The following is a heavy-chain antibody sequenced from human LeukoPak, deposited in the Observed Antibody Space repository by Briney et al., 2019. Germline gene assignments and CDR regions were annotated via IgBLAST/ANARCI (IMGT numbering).Heavy chain of an antibody. J-gene: IGHJ4*02. CDR1: GDSIGNSNYY. D-gene: IGHD6-13*01. Sequence: SETLSLTCTVSGDSIGNSNYYWAWVRQPPGKGLEWLGSIFYSGSTYHNPSLKSRVTISVDTSKNQFSLNLHSVTAADTATYYCARRGITYSSSFFAYWGQGTLVTVSS. V-gene: IGHV4-39*01. CDR2: IFYSGST. CDR3: ARRGITYSSSFFAY.